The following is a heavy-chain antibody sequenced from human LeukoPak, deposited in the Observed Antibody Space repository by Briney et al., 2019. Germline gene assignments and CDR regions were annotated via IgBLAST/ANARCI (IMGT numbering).Heavy chain of an antibody. Sequence: PSETLSLTCTVSGYSISSGYYWGWIRQPPGKGLEWIGSIYHSGSTYYNPSLKSRVTISVDTSKNQFSLKLSSVTAADAAVYYCARSGYSSSWGYYYYYYYMDVWGKGTTVTVSS. CDR1: GYSISSGYY. J-gene: IGHJ6*03. CDR3: ARSGYSSSWGYYYYYYYMDV. D-gene: IGHD6-13*01. CDR2: IYHSGST. V-gene: IGHV4-38-2*02.